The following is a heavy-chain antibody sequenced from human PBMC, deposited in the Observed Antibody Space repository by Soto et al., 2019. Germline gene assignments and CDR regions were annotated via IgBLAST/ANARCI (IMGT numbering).Heavy chain of an antibody. CDR1: GFSLSKNIVC. CDR2: IDWDDDK. V-gene: IGHV2-70*01. D-gene: IGHD5-12*01. CDR3: GQTLLGTRGCEYDFHS. Sequence: TLRKTRHTLRQNCTCSGFSLSKNIVCRSCISQPPGKALEWLAIIDWDDDKYYSTSLKTRLTISKDTSKNQVVLIMTNLDPVDKATYHCGQTLLGTRGCEYDFHSWGPGT. J-gene: IGHJ4*03.